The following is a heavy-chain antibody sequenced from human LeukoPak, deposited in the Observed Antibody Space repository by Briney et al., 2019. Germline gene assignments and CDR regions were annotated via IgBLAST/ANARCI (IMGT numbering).Heavy chain of an antibody. CDR3: ARRAWRYYFDY. Sequence: SETLSLTCTVSGGSISSSSYYWGWIRQPPGKGLEWIGSIYYSGSTYYNPSLKSRVTISVDTSKNQFSLKLSSVTAADTAVYYCARRAWRYYFDYWGQGTLVTVSS. V-gene: IGHV4-39*01. CDR2: IYYSGST. J-gene: IGHJ4*02. CDR1: GGSISSSSYY.